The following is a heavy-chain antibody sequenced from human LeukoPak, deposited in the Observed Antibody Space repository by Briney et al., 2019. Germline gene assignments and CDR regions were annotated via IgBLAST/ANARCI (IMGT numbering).Heavy chain of an antibody. Sequence: PSETLSLTCTVSGGSISSYYWSWIRQPPGKGLEWIGYIYYSGSTNYNPSLKSRVTISVDTSKNQFSLKLSSVTAADTAVYYCASPYGGKAEGYFDLWGRGTLVTVSS. CDR3: ASPYGGKAEGYFDL. V-gene: IGHV4-59*01. J-gene: IGHJ2*01. D-gene: IGHD4-23*01. CDR2: IYYSGST. CDR1: GGSISSYY.